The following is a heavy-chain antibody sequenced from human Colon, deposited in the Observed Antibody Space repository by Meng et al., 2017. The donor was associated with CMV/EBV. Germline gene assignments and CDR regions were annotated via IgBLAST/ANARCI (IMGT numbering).Heavy chain of an antibody. CDR3: ARALIVGASAGGNDY. J-gene: IGHJ4*02. CDR2: INPSGGST. V-gene: IGHV1-46*01. CDR1: GYTFTSYY. D-gene: IGHD1-26*01. Sequence: ASVPVSCKASGYTFTSYYMHWVRQAPGQGLEWMGIINPSGGSTSYAQKFQGRVTMTRDTSTSTVYMELSSLRSEDTAVYYCARALIVGASAGGNDYWGQGTLVTVSS.